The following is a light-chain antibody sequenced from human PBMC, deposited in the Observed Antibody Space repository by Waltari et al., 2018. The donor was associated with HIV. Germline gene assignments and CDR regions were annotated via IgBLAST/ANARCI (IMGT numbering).Light chain of an antibody. CDR2: EVN. CDR3: CSFARSSTWV. V-gene: IGLV2-23*02. Sequence: QSALTQPASVSGSPGQSITISCTGPSSNIRSYNLVSWYQQHPGKATKLMVYEVNKRPSGISNRFSGSKSGNTASLTISGLQAEDEADYYCCSFARSSTWVFGGGTKLSVL. J-gene: IGLJ3*02. CDR1: SSNIRSYNL.